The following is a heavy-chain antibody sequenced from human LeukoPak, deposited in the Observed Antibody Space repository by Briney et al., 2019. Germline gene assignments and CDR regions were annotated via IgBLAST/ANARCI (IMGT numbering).Heavy chain of an antibody. V-gene: IGHV1-2*04. D-gene: IGHD4-17*01. CDR3: ARKGLDYGDSRAAFDI. CDR1: GYTFTGYY. Sequence: ASVKVSCKASGYTFTGYYMHWVRQAPGQGLEWMGWINPNSGGTNYAQKFQGWVTMTRDTSISTAYMELSRLRSDDTAVYYCARKGLDYGDSRAAFDIWGQGTMVTVSS. CDR2: INPNSGGT. J-gene: IGHJ3*02.